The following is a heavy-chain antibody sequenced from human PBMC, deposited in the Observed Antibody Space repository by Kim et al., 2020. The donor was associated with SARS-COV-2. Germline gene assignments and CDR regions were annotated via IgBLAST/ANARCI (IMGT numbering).Heavy chain of an antibody. V-gene: IGHV3-30-3*01. CDR2: ISYDGRNK. Sequence: GGSLRLSCAASGLSFDSSAMNWVRQAPGKGLEWVAVISYDGRNKYYADSVKGRFTISRDNSKHTLYLQMNSLRVEDTAVYYCARGKYYVSVSLSDYYNGMDVWGQGTTVTVSS. CDR1: GLSFDSSA. CDR3: ARGKYYVSVSLSDYYNGMDV. D-gene: IGHD3-10*01. J-gene: IGHJ6*02.